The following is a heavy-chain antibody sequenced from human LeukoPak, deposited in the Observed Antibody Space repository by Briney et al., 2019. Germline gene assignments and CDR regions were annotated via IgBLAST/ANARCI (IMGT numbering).Heavy chain of an antibody. V-gene: IGHV3-23*01. Sequence: PGGSLRLSCAASGFTFSSYAMSWVRQAPGKGLEWVSAFSGRGGSTYYADSVKGRFTISRDNSKNTLYLQMNSLRAEDTAVYYCGRIAWGVVQYYFDYWGQGTQVTVSS. CDR3: GRIAWGVVQYYFDY. CDR2: FSGRGGST. D-gene: IGHD3-16*01. CDR1: GFTFSSYA. J-gene: IGHJ4*02.